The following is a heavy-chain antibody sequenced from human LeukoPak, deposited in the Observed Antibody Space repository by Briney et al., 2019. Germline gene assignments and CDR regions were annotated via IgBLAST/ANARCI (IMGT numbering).Heavy chain of an antibody. Sequence: SETLSLTCTVSGGSISSSSHYWGWIRQPPGKGLEWIGSIYYSGSTYYNPSLKSRVTISVDTSKNQFSLKLSSVTAADTAVYYCARSDYGDSYYFDYWGQGILVTVSS. CDR3: ARSDYGDSYYFDY. J-gene: IGHJ4*02. CDR2: IYYSGST. V-gene: IGHV4-39*01. CDR1: GGSISSSSHY. D-gene: IGHD4-17*01.